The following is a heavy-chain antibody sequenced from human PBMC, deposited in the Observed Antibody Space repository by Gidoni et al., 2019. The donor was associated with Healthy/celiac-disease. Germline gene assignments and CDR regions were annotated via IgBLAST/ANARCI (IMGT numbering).Heavy chain of an antibody. CDR3: AKGLIIVVNGGY. Sequence: VPLLASGGGSVQPGGPLRLSCAAPGFTFSSYAMSWVRQAPGKGLGWVSAISGSGGSTYYADTVRGRFTISRDNSKNTLYLQMNSLRAEDTAVYYCAKGLIIVVNGGYWGQGTLVTVSS. CDR1: GFTFSSYA. CDR2: ISGSGGST. D-gene: IGHD3-22*01. V-gene: IGHV3-23*01. J-gene: IGHJ4*02.